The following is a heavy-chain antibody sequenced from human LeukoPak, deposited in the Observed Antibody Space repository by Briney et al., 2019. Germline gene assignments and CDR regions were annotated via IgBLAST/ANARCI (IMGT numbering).Heavy chain of an antibody. CDR3: ARDLGSSGWFTFDY. D-gene: IGHD6-19*01. CDR1: GFTFSSYS. CDR2: ISSSSSTI. J-gene: IGHJ4*02. Sequence: PGGSLRLSCAASGFTFSSYSMNWVRQAPGKGLEWVSYISSSSSTIYYADSVKGRFTTSRDNAKNSLYLQMNSLRAEDTAVYYCARDLGSSGWFTFDYWGQGTLVTVSS. V-gene: IGHV3-48*01.